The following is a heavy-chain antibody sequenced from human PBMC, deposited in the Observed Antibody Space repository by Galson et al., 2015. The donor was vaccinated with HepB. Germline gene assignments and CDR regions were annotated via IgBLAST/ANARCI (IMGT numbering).Heavy chain of an antibody. CDR1: GFTLSSYW. D-gene: IGHD4-17*01. Sequence: SLRLSCAASGFTLSSYWMHWVRQAPWKGLVWVSRINSDGSSTSYADSVKGRFTISRDNAKNTLYLQMNSLRAEDTAVYYCARVGYGDYVYYFDYWGQGTLVTVSS. CDR3: ARVGYGDYVYYFDY. J-gene: IGHJ4*02. CDR2: INSDGSST. V-gene: IGHV3-74*01.